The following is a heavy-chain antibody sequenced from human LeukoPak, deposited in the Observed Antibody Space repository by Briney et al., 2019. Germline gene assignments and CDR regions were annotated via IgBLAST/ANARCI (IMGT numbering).Heavy chain of an antibody. CDR2: IYYSGST. CDR1: GGSISSSSYY. D-gene: IGHD3-22*01. J-gene: IGHJ1*01. CDR3: ARVHSNYYDSSSYYSGYFQH. Sequence: SETLSLTCTVSGGSISSSSYYWGWIRQPPGKGLEWIGSIYYSGSTYYNPSLKSRVTISVDTSKNQFSPKLSSVTAADTAVYYCARVHSNYYDSSSYYSGYFQHWGQGTLVTVSS. V-gene: IGHV4-39*07.